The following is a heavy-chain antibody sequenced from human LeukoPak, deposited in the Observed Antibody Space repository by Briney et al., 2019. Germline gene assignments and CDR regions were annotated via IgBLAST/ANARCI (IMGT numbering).Heavy chain of an antibody. CDR2: IYYSGST. J-gene: IGHJ4*02. D-gene: IGHD3-10*01. Sequence: NPSETLSLTCTVSGGSISSYYWSWIRQPPGKGLEWIGYIYYSGSTNYNPSLKSRVTISVDTSKNQFSLKLSSVTAADTAVYYCACHYYGSGSYFWYWGQGTLVTVSP. V-gene: IGHV4-59*01. CDR3: ACHYYGSGSYFWY. CDR1: GGSISSYY.